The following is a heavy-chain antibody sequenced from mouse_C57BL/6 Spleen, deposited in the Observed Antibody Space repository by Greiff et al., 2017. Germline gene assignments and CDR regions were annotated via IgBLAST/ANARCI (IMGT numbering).Heavy chain of an antibody. D-gene: IGHD4-1*01. CDR2: ISSGSSTI. V-gene: IGHV5-17*01. CDR1: GFTFSDYG. Sequence: EVKLVESGGGLVKPGGSLKLSCAASGFTFSDYGMHWVRQAPEKGLEWVAYISSGSSTIYYADTVKGRFTISRDNAKNTLFLQMTSRRSEDTAMYYCAREAWDEGFDYWGQGTTLTVSS. CDR3: AREAWDEGFDY. J-gene: IGHJ2*01.